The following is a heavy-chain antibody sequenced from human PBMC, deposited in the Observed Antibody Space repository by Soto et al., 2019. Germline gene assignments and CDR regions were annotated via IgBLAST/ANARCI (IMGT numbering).Heavy chain of an antibody. CDR2: IYYSGST. V-gene: IGHV4-61*01. CDR1: GGSVSSGSYY. CDR3: AHAPLLWFAQLDNCVSNGMDV. D-gene: IGHD3-10*01. J-gene: IGHJ6*02. Sequence: PSETLSLTCTVSGGSVSSGSYYWSWIRQPPGKGLEWIGYIYYSGSTNYNPSLKSRVTISVDTSKNQFSLKLSSVTAADTAVYYGAHAPLLWFAQLDNCVSNGMDVWGQGTTVTVSS.